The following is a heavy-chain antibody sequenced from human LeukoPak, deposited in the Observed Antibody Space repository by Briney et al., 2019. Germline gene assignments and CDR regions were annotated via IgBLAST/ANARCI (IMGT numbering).Heavy chain of an antibody. J-gene: IGHJ4*02. V-gene: IGHV3-23*01. CDR1: GFTFSSYA. D-gene: IGHD3-22*01. CDR2: ISGSGGST. CDR3: ATEPRPKIYYYDSSGPTSDY. Sequence: PGGSLRLSCAASGFTFSSYAMSWVRQAPGKGLEWVSAISGSGGSTYYADSVKGRFTISRDNSKNTLYLQMNSLRAEDTAVYYCATEPRPKIYYYDSSGPTSDYWGQGTLVTVSS.